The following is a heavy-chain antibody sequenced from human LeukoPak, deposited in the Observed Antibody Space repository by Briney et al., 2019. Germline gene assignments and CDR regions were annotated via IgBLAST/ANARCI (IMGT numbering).Heavy chain of an antibody. V-gene: IGHV3-21*03. CDR1: GFTFSSYS. Sequence: GGSLRLSCAASGFTFSSYSMNWVRQAPGKGLEWVSSISSSSSYIYYADSVKGRFTIPRDNARNSLYLQMNSLRAEDTAVYYCARDGLAAATLHWCFDLWGRGTLVTVSS. CDR3: ARDGLAAATLHWCFDL. D-gene: IGHD2-15*01. J-gene: IGHJ2*01. CDR2: ISSSSSYI.